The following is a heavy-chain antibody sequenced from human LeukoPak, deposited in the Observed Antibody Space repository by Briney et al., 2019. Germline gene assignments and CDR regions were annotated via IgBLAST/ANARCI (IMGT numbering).Heavy chain of an antibody. CDR1: GFTFSRYA. J-gene: IGHJ4*02. Sequence: QPGGSLRLSCAASGFTFSRYAMSWVRQAPGKGLEWVSAISGSGGSTYYADSVKGRFTISRDNSKNTLYLQMNSLRAEDTAVYYCAKANDFWSGYYMVYWGQGTLVTVSS. CDR2: ISGSGGST. CDR3: AKANDFWSGYYMVY. V-gene: IGHV3-23*01. D-gene: IGHD3-3*01.